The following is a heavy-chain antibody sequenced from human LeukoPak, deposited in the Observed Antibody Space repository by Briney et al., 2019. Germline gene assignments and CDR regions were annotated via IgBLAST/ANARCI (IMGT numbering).Heavy chain of an antibody. CDR3: ARDIGVPAATYYFDY. J-gene: IGHJ4*02. CDR1: GYTFTNYG. Sequence: ASVKVSCKASGYTFTNYGISWVRQAPGQGLEWMGWISAYSGNTNSAQKLQGRVTMTTDTSTSTAYMELRSLRSDDTAVYYCARDIGVPAATYYFDYWGQGTLVTVSS. CDR2: ISAYSGNT. V-gene: IGHV1-18*01. D-gene: IGHD2-2*01.